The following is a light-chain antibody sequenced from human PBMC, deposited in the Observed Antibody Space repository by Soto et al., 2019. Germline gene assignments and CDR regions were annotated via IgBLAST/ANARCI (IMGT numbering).Light chain of an antibody. CDR3: SSYTSSRAYV. V-gene: IGLV2-14*01. CDR2: EVS. CDR1: TSDIGRYNH. J-gene: IGLJ1*01. Sequence: QSVLTQPASVSGSPGQSITISCTGTTSDIGRYNHVSWYQQYPGKAPKLMIYEVSNRPSGVSNRFSASKSGNTASLTISGLQAEDEADYYCSSYTSSRAYVFGIGTKVTVL.